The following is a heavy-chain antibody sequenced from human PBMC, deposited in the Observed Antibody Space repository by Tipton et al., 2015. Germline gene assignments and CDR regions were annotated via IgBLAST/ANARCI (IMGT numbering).Heavy chain of an antibody. V-gene: IGHV4-39*01. D-gene: IGHD3-9*01. CDR3: ACQDYDSLTRDYQTVDY. Sequence: TLSLTCTVSGGSISNSNYYWGWIRQPPGKGLEWIGSLSYSGKTDYNPPLRSRVTISVDTSKNQFSLRLSSVTAADTAVYYCACQDYDSLTRDYQTVDYWGQGTLVTVSS. CDR2: LSYSGKT. CDR1: GGSISNSNYY. J-gene: IGHJ4*02.